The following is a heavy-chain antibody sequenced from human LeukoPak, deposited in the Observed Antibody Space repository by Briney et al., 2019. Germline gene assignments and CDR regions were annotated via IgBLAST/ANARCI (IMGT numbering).Heavy chain of an antibody. CDR2: ISSGSSTI. J-gene: IGHJ6*03. Sequence: GGSLRLSCAASGFTFSSYSMNWVRQAPGKGLEWVSYISSGSSTIYYADSVKGRFTISRDNSKNTLYLQMNSLRAEDTAVYYCAYCSSTSCYGYYYYYMDVWGKGTTVTVSS. CDR3: AYCSSTSCYGYYYYYMDV. CDR1: GFTFSSYS. V-gene: IGHV3-48*01. D-gene: IGHD2-2*01.